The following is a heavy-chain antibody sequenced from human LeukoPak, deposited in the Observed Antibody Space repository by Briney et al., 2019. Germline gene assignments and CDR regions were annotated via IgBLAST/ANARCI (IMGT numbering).Heavy chain of an antibody. CDR2: INLDSGGT. D-gene: IGHD6-19*01. V-gene: IGHV1-2*02. CDR3: AREILAGTTNFDY. CDR1: GYTFTGYY. J-gene: IGHJ4*02. Sequence: GASVKVSCKASGYTFTGYYMHWVRQAPGQGLEWMGWINLDSGGTNYAQKFQGRVTMTRDTSISTAYMELSGLRADDTAMYYCAREILAGTTNFDYWGQGTLVTVSS.